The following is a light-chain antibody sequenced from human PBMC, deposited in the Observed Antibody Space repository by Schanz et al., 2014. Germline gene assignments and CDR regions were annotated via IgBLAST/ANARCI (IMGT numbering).Light chain of an antibody. CDR1: QSVTSSY. Sequence: EIVLTQSPGILSLSPGERATLSCRASQSVTSSYLAWYQQKPGQAPRLLVYGASTRATGIPARFSGSGSGTEFTLTISSLQSEDFAVYYCQQYSYWPLTFGQGTKVEIK. CDR3: QQYSYWPLT. V-gene: IGKV3-15*01. J-gene: IGKJ1*01. CDR2: GAS.